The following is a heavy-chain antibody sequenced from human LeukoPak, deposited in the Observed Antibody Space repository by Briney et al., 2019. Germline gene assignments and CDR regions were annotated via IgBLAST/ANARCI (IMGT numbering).Heavy chain of an antibody. V-gene: IGHV1-18*01. J-gene: IGHJ3*02. CDR1: GYTFSRHG. Sequence: ASVKVSCKASGYTFSRHGISWVRQAPGQGLEWMGWISAYNGNTNYAQKLQGRVTMTTDTSTSTAYMELRSLRSDDTAVYYCARDPGYCSGGSCYSGENAFDIWGQGTMATVSS. CDR2: ISAYNGNT. D-gene: IGHD2-15*01. CDR3: ARDPGYCSGGSCYSGENAFDI.